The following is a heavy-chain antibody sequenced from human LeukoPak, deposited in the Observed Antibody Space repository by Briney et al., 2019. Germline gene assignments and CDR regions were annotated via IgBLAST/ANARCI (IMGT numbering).Heavy chain of an antibody. J-gene: IGHJ5*02. CDR3: ARSYVVYGDSVPRSNWFDP. CDR2: IFLIFGTA. V-gene: IGHV1-69*13. Sequence: ASVKVSCKAAGRTFSSYAISWVRQAPGQGLEWMGGIFLIFGTANYAQKFQGRVTITAAESTSTAYMELCSRRSEDPAVYYCARSYVVYGDSVPRSNWFDPWGEGTLLTVPS. CDR1: GRTFSSYA. D-gene: IGHD4-17*01.